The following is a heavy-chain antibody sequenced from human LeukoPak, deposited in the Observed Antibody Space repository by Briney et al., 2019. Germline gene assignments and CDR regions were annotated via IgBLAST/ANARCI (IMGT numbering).Heavy chain of an antibody. CDR2: IYYSGST. V-gene: IGHV4-59*01. CDR1: GGSISSYY. J-gene: IGHJ4*02. D-gene: IGHD3-3*01. CDR3: ARLGGSGYHFDY. Sequence: PSETLSLTCTVSGGSISSYYWSWIRQPPGKGLEWIGYIYYSGSTNYNPSLKSRVTISVDTSKHQFSLKLSSVTAADTAVYYCARLGGSGYHFDYWGQGTLVTVSS.